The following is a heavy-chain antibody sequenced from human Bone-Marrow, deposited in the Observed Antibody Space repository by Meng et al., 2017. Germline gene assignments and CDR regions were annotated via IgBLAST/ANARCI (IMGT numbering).Heavy chain of an antibody. CDR2: IYPGDSDT. CDR3: ARSPTTVSNPTHFDL. CDR1: GYSFTDYW. V-gene: IGHV5-51*01. Sequence: ESLKISCEGSGYSFTDYWIAWVRQMPGKGLEWMGIIYPGDSDTRYGPSFQGQVTISAVNSISTAYIQWNSLKASDSAMYYCARSPTTVSNPTHFDLWGRGTLVTVSS. J-gene: IGHJ2*01. D-gene: IGHD4-17*01.